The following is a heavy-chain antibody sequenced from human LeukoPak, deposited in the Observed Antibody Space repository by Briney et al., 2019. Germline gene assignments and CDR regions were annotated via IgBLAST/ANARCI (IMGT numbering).Heavy chain of an antibody. D-gene: IGHD4-17*01. Sequence: GGSLRLSCAASGFDFSSYAMSWVRQAPGKGLEWVSTLTSGGRIYYADSVKGRFTISRDNPRNTLHLQMNSLRVEDTAIYYCAKDRDDSDRLFEYCGLGTLVSVS. CDR1: GFDFSSYA. CDR2: LTSGGRI. CDR3: AKDRDDSDRLFEY. J-gene: IGHJ4*02. V-gene: IGHV3-23*01.